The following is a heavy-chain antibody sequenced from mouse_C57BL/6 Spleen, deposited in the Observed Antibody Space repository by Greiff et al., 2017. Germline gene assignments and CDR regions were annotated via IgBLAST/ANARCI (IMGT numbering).Heavy chain of an antibody. Sequence: VKLMESGPELVKPGASVKISCKASGYAFSSSWMNWVKQRPGKGLEWIGRIYPGDGDTNYNGKFKGKATLTADKSSSTAYMQLSSLTSEDSAVYYCAREDDGNFDYWGQGTTLTVSS. CDR2: IYPGDGDT. J-gene: IGHJ2*01. V-gene: IGHV1-82*01. CDR1: GYAFSSSW. CDR3: AREDDGNFDY.